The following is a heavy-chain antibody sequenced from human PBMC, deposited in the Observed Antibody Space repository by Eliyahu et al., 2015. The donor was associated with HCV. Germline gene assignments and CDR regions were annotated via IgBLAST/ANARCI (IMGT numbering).Heavy chain of an antibody. CDR1: GYTFTGYY. V-gene: IGHV1-2*02. D-gene: IGHD4-23*01. J-gene: IGHJ4*02. Sequence: QVQLVQSGAEVKKPGASVKVSCXASGYTFTGYYMHWVRQAPGQGLEWMGWINPNSGGTNYAQKFQGRVTMTRDTSISTAYMELSRLRSDDTAVYYCARDTPSDYGGNSNYFDYWGQGTLVTVSS. CDR2: INPNSGGT. CDR3: ARDTPSDYGGNSNYFDY.